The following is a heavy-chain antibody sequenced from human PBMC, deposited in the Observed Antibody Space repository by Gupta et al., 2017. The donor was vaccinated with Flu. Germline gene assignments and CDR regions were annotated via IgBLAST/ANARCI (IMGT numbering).Heavy chain of an antibody. CDR2: INPEDSNI. D-gene: IGHD2-2*01. CDR3: ARRDANRYAVNDRGIDY. Sequence: FTNNWVGWVRQVPGRGLEWMGIINPEDSNIRYSPSFQGQVTISVDKSISTVFLQWSSLKASDTAMYFCARRDANRYAVNDRGIDYWGQGTLVTVAS. J-gene: IGHJ4*02. CDR1: FTNNW. V-gene: IGHV5-51*01.